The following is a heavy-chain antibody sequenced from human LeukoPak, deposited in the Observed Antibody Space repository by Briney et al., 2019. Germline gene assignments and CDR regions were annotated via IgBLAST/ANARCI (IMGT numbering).Heavy chain of an antibody. CDR3: ARDRGGPIVVVPAAYDY. CDR1: GGTFSSYA. J-gene: IGHJ4*02. CDR2: INPNSGGT. Sequence: ASVKVSCKASGGTFSSYAISWVRQAPGQGLEWMGWINPNSGGTNYAQKFQGRVTMTRDTSISTAYMELSRLRSDDTAVYYCARDRGGPIVVVPAAYDYWGQGTLVTVSS. V-gene: IGHV1-2*02. D-gene: IGHD2-2*01.